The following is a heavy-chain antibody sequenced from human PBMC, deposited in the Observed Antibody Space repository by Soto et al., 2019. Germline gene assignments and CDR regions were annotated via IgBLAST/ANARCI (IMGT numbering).Heavy chain of an antibody. Sequence: EVQLVESGGGLVQPGGSLRLSCAASGFTFSSYEMHWVRQATGKGLEWVSAIGTAGDTYYPGSVKGRFTISRENAKNSLYLQMNSLRVGDTAVYYCAREGVTAFDIWGQGTMVTVSS. V-gene: IGHV3-13*01. J-gene: IGHJ3*02. CDR2: IGTAGDT. D-gene: IGHD5-18*01. CDR1: GFTFSSYE. CDR3: AREGVTAFDI.